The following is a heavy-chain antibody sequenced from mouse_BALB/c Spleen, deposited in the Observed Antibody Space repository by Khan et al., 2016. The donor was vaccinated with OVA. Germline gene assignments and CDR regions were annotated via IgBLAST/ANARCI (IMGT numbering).Heavy chain of an antibody. CDR3: ARHWVGIMDY. J-gene: IGHJ4*01. Sequence: EVELVESGGDLVKPGGSLKLSCAASGFTFSTYGMSWVRQTPDKRLEWVATISSAGTFTYYPASVKGRFTIYRDNAKKTLYLQVNSLRSEDTAMYYCARHWVGIMDYWGQGTSLTVSS. CDR1: GFTFSTYG. V-gene: IGHV5-6*01. D-gene: IGHD1-1*01. CDR2: ISSAGTFT.